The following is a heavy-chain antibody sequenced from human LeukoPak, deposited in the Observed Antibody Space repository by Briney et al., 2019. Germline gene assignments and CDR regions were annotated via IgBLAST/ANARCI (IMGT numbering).Heavy chain of an antibody. D-gene: IGHD2-2*01. V-gene: IGHV3-15*01. CDR2: FKSKSDGGTT. CDR1: GFPFSNAW. CDR3: TTDWVSHRGASTSSLINNWFDP. Sequence: GGSLSLSCAASGFPFSNAWMSWVRQAPGKGLEWVGRFKSKSDGGTTDSAAAVKRRFIIPRDDTRNTLYLQMNSLKTEDTAVYYCTTDWVSHRGASTSSLINNWFDPWGQGTLVTASS. J-gene: IGHJ5*02.